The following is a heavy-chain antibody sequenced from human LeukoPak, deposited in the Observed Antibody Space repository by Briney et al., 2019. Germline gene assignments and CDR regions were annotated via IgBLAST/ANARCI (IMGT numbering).Heavy chain of an antibody. D-gene: IGHD4/OR15-4a*01. V-gene: IGHV3-53*01. J-gene: IGHJ4*02. CDR1: GFTFSGNS. Sequence: GGSLRLSCAAPGFTFSGNSMSWVRQAPGKGLEWVSFIYSDNTHYSDSVKGRFTISRDNSKDTLYLQMNSLRAEDTAVYYCARRAGAYSHPYDYWGQGTLVTVSS. CDR3: ARRAGAYSHPYDY. CDR2: IYSDNT.